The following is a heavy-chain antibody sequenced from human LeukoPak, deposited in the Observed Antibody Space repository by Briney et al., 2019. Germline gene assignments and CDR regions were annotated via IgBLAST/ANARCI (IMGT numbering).Heavy chain of an antibody. CDR2: IKSKTDGGTT. Sequence: GGSLRLSCAASGFTFSNAWMSWVRQAPGKGLEWVGRIKSKTDGGTTDYAAPVKGRFTISRDDSKNTLYLQMNSLKTEDTAVYYCTTLIDSESYFSGAFDIWGQGTMVTVSS. CDR1: GFTFSNAW. V-gene: IGHV3-15*01. D-gene: IGHD1-26*01. J-gene: IGHJ3*02. CDR3: TTLIDSESYFSGAFDI.